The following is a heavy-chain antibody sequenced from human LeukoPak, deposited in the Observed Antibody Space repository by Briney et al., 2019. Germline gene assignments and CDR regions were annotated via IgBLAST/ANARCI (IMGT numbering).Heavy chain of an antibody. CDR2: IYPGDSDT. CDR1: GYTFSNYW. J-gene: IGHJ4*02. V-gene: IGHV5-51*01. D-gene: IGHD4-23*01. Sequence: GESLKISCKGSGYTFSNYWIGLVRQMAGEGLEWMGIIYPGDSDTSYSPFFQGQVIISADRTISTAYLQWSSLRASDTAMYYCARGETGIVTPRANFDYWGQGTLVTVSS. CDR3: ARGETGIVTPRANFDY.